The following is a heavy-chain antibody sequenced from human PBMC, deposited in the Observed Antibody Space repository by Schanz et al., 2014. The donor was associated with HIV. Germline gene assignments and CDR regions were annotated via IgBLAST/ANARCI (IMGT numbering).Heavy chain of an antibody. Sequence: QVHLVQSGAEVKKPGASVKVSCKASGGTFSSYAIIWVRQAPGQGLEWMGGFIPIFGTTNYAQKFQGRVTITADESTSTTYLELSSLRSEDTAVYYCASQYSNYDSSRRYHWYFDLWGRGTLVTVSS. CDR2: FIPIFGTT. J-gene: IGHJ2*01. D-gene: IGHD4-4*01. V-gene: IGHV1-69*13. CDR3: ASQYSNYDSSRRYHWYFDL. CDR1: GGTFSSYA.